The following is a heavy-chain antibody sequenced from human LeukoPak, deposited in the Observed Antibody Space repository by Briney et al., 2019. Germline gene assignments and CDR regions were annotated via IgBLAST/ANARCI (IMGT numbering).Heavy chain of an antibody. D-gene: IGHD4-17*01. CDR3: ASTNDYGDSVYFQH. Sequence: ASVKDSCKASGYTFTGYYMHWVRHAPGQGLEWMGWINPNNGGTYYAQKFQGRVTMTRDTSTSTAYMELIRLSSDDTAVYYCASTNDYGDSVYFQHWGQGTLVTVSS. J-gene: IGHJ1*01. V-gene: IGHV1-2*02. CDR1: GYTFTGYY. CDR2: INPNNGGT.